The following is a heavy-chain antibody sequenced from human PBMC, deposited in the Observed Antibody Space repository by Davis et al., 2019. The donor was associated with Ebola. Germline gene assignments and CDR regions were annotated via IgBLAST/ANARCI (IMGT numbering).Heavy chain of an antibody. CDR2: ISSSSSTI. V-gene: IGHV3-48*01. Sequence: GESLKISCAASGFTFSSYSMNWVRQAPGKGLEWVSYISSSSSTIYYADSVKGRFTISRDNAKNSLYLQINSLRAEDTAVYYCARDWIAVAVAATYGMDVWGKGTTVTVSS. D-gene: IGHD6-19*01. CDR1: GFTFSSYS. J-gene: IGHJ6*04. CDR3: ARDWIAVAVAATYGMDV.